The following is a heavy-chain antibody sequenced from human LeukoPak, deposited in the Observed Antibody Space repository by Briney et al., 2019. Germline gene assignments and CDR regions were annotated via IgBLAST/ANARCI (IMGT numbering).Heavy chain of an antibody. CDR3: ARSSPYGDYLFDY. J-gene: IGHJ4*02. CDR2: IIPIFGTA. D-gene: IGHD4-17*01. V-gene: IGHV1-69*05. Sequence: SVKVSCKASGGTFSSYAICWVRQAPGQGLEWMGRIIPIFGTANYAQKFQGRVTITTDESTSTAYMELSSLRSEDTAVYYCARSSPYGDYLFDYWGQGTLVTVSS. CDR1: GGTFSSYA.